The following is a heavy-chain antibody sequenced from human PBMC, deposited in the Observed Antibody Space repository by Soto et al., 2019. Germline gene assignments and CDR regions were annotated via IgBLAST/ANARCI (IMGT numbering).Heavy chain of an antibody. CDR2: INPSGGST. D-gene: IGHD2-15*01. CDR3: ASSLHLGYCSGGSCYNWFDP. CDR1: GYTFTSYY. Sequence: ASVKVSCKASGYTFTSYYMHWVRQAPGQGLEWMGIINPSGGSTSYAQKFQGRVTMTRDTSTSTAYMELSSLRSEDTAVYYCASSLHLGYCSGGSCYNWFDPWGQGTLVTVSS. J-gene: IGHJ5*02. V-gene: IGHV1-46*01.